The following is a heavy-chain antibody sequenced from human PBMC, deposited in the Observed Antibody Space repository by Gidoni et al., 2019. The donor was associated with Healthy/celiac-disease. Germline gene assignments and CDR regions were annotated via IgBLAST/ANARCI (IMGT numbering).Heavy chain of an antibody. D-gene: IGHD3-16*02. CDR2: ISYDGSNK. V-gene: IGHV3-30*18. CDR3: AKSMITFGGVIVNVDY. CDR1: GFTFSSYG. J-gene: IGHJ4*02. Sequence: QVQLVESGGGGVQPGRSLRLSCAASGFTFSSYGMHWVRQAPGKGLEWVAVISYDGSNKYYADSVKGRFTISRDNSKNTLYLQMNSLRAEDTAVYYCAKSMITFGGVIVNVDYWGQGTLVTVSS.